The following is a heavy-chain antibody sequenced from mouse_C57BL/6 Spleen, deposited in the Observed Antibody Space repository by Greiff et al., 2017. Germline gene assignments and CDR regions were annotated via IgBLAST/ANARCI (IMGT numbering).Heavy chain of an antibody. J-gene: IGHJ4*01. CDR2: IYPSDSET. CDR3: ARRGGNYPYAMDY. Sequence: VQLQQPGAELVRPGSSVKLSCKASGYTFTSYWMDWVKQRPGQGLEWIGNIYPSDSETHYNQKFKDKATLTVDKSSSTAYRQLIRLTSEDSAVYYCARRGGNYPYAMDYWGQGTSVTVSS. D-gene: IGHD2-1*01. V-gene: IGHV1-61*01. CDR1: GYTFTSYW.